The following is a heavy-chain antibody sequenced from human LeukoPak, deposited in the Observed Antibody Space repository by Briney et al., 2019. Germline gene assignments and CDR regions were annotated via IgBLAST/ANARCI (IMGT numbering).Heavy chain of an antibody. V-gene: IGHV3-30*03. CDR2: SSYDGSNE. J-gene: IGHJ6*02. Sequence: PGGSLRLSCAVSGFAFSAYGMHWVRQAPGKGLEWVAVSSYDGSNEYFAGSVKGRFTMSRDNSKNTLFLQMNSLRPEDTAVYYCARRMGYSYGYYYYYGMDVWGQGTTVTVSS. D-gene: IGHD5-18*01. CDR3: ARRMGYSYGYYYYYGMDV. CDR1: GFAFSAYG.